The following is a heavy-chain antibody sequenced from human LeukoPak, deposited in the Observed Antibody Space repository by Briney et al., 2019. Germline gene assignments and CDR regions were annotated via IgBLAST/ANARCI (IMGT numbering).Heavy chain of an antibody. J-gene: IGHJ4*02. V-gene: IGHV3-11*01. D-gene: IGHD3-22*01. CDR1: GFTFSDYY. CDR3: ARDKSASSSGYYGALDY. Sequence: GGSLRLSCAASGFTFSDYYMSWIRQAPGKGLEWVSYISSSGSTIYYADSVKGRFTISRDNAKNSLYLQMNSLRAEDTAVYYCARDKSASSSGYYGALDYWGQGTLVTVSS. CDR2: ISSSGSTI.